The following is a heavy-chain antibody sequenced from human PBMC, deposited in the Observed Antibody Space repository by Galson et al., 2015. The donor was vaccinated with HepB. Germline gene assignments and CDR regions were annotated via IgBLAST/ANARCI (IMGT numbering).Heavy chain of an antibody. CDR1: GFSLSSDGMS. CDR3: ARARNYHASGTHRLFDY. CDR2: IDWEDDK. V-gene: IGHV2-70*11. J-gene: IGHJ4*02. Sequence: PALVKPTQTLTLTCTFSGFSLSSDGMSVNWIRQPPGKALEWLARIDWEDDKYYNRSLKTRLTISKDTSKNQVVLTMTNMDPVDTATYFCARARNYHASGTHRLFDYWGQGTLVTVSS. D-gene: IGHD3-10*01.